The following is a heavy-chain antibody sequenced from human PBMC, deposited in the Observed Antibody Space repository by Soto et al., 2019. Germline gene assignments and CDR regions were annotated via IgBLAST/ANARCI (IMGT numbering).Heavy chain of an antibody. V-gene: IGHV1-69*08. Sequence: QVQLVQSGAEVKKPGSSVKVCCEASGGTFTSYIFTWVRQAPGQGLEWMGRSIPIQGTADYALKFQDRGTMTADKATNTAYMGQRRLRPAATAVEYCAKSLVLVGHADMDGGGKGTTGPGSS. CDR1: GGTFTSYI. J-gene: IGHJ6*03. CDR3: AKSLVLVGHADMDG. CDR2: SIPIQGTA. D-gene: IGHD2-15*01.